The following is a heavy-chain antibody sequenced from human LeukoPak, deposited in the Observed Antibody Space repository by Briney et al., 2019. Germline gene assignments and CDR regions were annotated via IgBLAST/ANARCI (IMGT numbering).Heavy chain of an antibody. D-gene: IGHD4-17*01. Sequence: GASVKVSCKASGYTFTSYGISWVRQAPGQGLEWMGWISAYNGKTNYAQKLQGRVTMTTDTSTSTAYMELRSLRSDDTAVYYCARVKPDDYGDYSSHFDYWGQGTLVTVSS. CDR3: ARVKPDDYGDYSSHFDY. CDR2: ISAYNGKT. CDR1: GYTFTSYG. V-gene: IGHV1-18*01. J-gene: IGHJ4*02.